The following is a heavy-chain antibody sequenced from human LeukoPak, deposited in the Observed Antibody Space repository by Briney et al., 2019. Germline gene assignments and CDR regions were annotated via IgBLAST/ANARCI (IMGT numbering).Heavy chain of an antibody. CDR2: LIGSSGST. J-gene: IGHJ4*02. D-gene: IGHD5-12*01. CDR3: AKGAYDYIEIGYFDS. V-gene: IGHV3-23*01. CDR1: GFTFSDYY. Sequence: GGSLRLSCAASGFTFSDYYMNWVRQAPGKGLEWVSVLIGSSGSTDYADSVKGRFTISRDNSKNTLFLQMNSLRAEDTAIYYCAKGAYDYIEIGYFDSWGQGTLVTVSS.